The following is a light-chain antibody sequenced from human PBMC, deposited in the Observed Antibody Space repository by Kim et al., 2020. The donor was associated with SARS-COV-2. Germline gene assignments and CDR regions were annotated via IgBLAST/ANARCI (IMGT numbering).Light chain of an antibody. CDR1: ENIDTY. CDR3: QHYSRFPYS. V-gene: IGKV1-5*03. CDR2: LAS. J-gene: IGKJ2*01. Sequence: DIQMTQSPSTLSASMGDRVTITCRASENIDTYLAWYQQKPGRAPRLLIYLASNLENGVPSRFSGTGSGTEFSLSITSLQPDDFATYYCQHYSRFPYSFGLRTKLEI.